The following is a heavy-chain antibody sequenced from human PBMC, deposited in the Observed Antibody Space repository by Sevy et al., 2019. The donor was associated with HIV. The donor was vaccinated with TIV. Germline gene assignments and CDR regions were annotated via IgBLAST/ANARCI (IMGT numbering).Heavy chain of an antibody. J-gene: IGHJ6*03. CDR2: IKSKTDGGTT. CDR3: TTERDYYYMDV. CDR1: GFTLSNAW. V-gene: IGHV3-15*01. Sequence: GGSLRLSCAVSGFTLSNAWMNWVRQAPGKGLEWVGRIKSKTDGGTTDYAAPVKGRSTISRDDSKNTLYLQMNSLKTEDTAVYYCTTERDYYYMDVWGNGTTVTVSS.